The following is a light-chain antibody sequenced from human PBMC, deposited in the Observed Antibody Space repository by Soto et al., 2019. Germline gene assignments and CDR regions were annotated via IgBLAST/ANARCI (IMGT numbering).Light chain of an antibody. J-gene: IGLJ1*01. CDR2: SNN. V-gene: IGLV1-40*01. CDR1: SSNIGEGFD. CDR3: QSYDSSLSAYV. Sequence: QSALTQPPSVSGAPGQRVTISCTGSSSNIGEGFDVHWYQQLPRTAPKLPCYSNNHRPSGVPDRFSVSRSATSASLAITGLQAADEADYYCQSYDSSLSAYVFGTGTKLTVL.